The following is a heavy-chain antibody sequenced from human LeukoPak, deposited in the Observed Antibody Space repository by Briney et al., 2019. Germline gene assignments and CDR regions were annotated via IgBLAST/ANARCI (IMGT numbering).Heavy chain of an antibody. CDR3: AIASTALSIDY. V-gene: IGHV1-18*01. CDR2: ISAYNGNT. J-gene: IGHJ4*02. CDR1: GYTFTSYG. D-gene: IGHD2/OR15-2a*01. Sequence: ASVKVSCKASGYTFTSYGISWVRQAPGQGLEWMGWISAYNGNTNYAQKLQGRVTMTTDTSTSTAYMELSSLRSEDTAVYYCAIASTALSIDYWGQGTLVTVSS.